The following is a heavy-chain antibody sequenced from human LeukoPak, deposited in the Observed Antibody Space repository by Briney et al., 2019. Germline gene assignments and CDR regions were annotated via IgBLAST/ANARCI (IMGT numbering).Heavy chain of an antibody. V-gene: IGHV3-64D*06. J-gene: IGHJ4*02. CDR3: VKSSYSSSWYSEGYFDY. CDR2: ISSNGGST. Sequence: GGSLRLSCSASGFTFSSYAIHWVCQAPGKGLEYVSAISSNGGSTYYADSVKGRFTISRDNSKNTLYLQMSSLRAEDTAVYYCVKSSYSSSWYSEGYFDYWGQGTLVTVSS. D-gene: IGHD6-13*01. CDR1: GFTFSSYA.